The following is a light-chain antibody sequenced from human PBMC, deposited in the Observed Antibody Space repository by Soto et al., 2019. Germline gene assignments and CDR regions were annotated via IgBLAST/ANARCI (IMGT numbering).Light chain of an antibody. V-gene: IGKV4-1*01. CDR2: WAS. J-gene: IGKJ1*01. CDR3: QQYYSTPRT. CDR1: QTVLYSSNNKNH. Sequence: DIVMTQSLDSLSVSLGERATINCKSSQTVLYSSNNKNHLAWYQQRPGQPPKLLFSWASTRESGVPDRFSASGSGTDFTLSIGSLQAEDVAVYYCQQYYSTPRTFGQGTKVEIK.